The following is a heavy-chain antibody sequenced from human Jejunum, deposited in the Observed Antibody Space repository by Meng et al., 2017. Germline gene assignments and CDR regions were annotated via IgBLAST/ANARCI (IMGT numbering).Heavy chain of an antibody. CDR1: GYSISSGYY. CDR3: ARGGGSYGSRMDV. V-gene: IGHV4-38-2*01. D-gene: IGHD1-26*01. J-gene: IGHJ6*02. Sequence: ESLRLSCAVSGYSISSGYYWGWIRQPPGKGLEWIGNIYYSGTTYYNPSLKSRVTVSIDTSNNHFSLKLSSVTAADTAVYYCARGGGSYGSRMDVWGQGTTVTVSS. CDR2: IYYSGTT.